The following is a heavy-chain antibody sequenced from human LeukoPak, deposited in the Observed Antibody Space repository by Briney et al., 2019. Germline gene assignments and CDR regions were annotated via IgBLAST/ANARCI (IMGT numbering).Heavy chain of an antibody. D-gene: IGHD2-8*02. Sequence: GGSLRLSCAASGFTVSSNYMSWVRQAPGKGLEWVSVIYSGGSTYYADSVKGRFTISRDNSKNTLFLQMNSPRAEDTAVYYCARELVVTAGDHYYYGMDVWSQGTTVTVSS. CDR3: ARELVVTAGDHYYYGMDV. J-gene: IGHJ6*02. CDR2: IYSGGST. CDR1: GFTVSSNY. V-gene: IGHV3-53*01.